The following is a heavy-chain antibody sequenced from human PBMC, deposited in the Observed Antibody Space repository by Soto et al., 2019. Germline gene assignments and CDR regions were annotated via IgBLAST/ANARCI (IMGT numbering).Heavy chain of an antibody. J-gene: IGHJ6*02. Sequence: QVQLVQSGAEVKKPGASVKVSCKASGYTFTDYYMHWVRQAPGQRLEWMGWINPNSGTTNYAQKFRGWVTMTRDTSITTVYMEVSRLRSDDTAVYYCARVPRGVYYGMDVWGQGTTVTVS. CDR2: INPNSGTT. V-gene: IGHV1-2*04. CDR3: ARVPRGVYYGMDV. D-gene: IGHD3-10*01. CDR1: GYTFTDYY.